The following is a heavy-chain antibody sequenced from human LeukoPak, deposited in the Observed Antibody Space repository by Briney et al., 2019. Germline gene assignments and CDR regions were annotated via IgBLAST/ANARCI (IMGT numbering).Heavy chain of an antibody. J-gene: IGHJ4*02. CDR2: IIPIFGTA. Sequence: SVKVSCKASGGTFSSYAISWVRQAPGQGLEWMGGIIPIFGTANYAQKFQGRVTITADESTSTAYMELSSLRSEDTAVYYCARGIQLWLNPYVLNLGYFDYWGQGTLVTVSS. V-gene: IGHV1-69*13. D-gene: IGHD5-18*01. CDR3: ARGIQLWLNPYVLNLGYFDY. CDR1: GGTFSSYA.